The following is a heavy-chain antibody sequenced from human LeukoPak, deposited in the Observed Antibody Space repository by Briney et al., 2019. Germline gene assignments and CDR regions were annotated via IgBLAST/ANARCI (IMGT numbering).Heavy chain of an antibody. CDR1: GGSFSGYY. CDR2: INHSGST. D-gene: IGHD3-22*01. V-gene: IGHV4-34*01. Sequence: SETLSLTCAVYGGSFSGYYWSWIRQPPGKGLEWIGEINHSGSTNYNPSLKSRVTISVDTSKNQFSLKLSSVTAADTAVYYCARDPVAYYDSSGYYYDRAFDIWGQGTMVTVSS. J-gene: IGHJ3*02. CDR3: ARDPVAYYDSSGYYYDRAFDI.